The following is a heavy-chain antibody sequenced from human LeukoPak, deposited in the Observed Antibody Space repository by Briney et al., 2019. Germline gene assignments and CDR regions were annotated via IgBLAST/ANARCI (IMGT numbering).Heavy chain of an antibody. CDR1: GYTFTSYY. CDR2: INPSGGST. J-gene: IGHJ4*02. V-gene: IGHV1-46*01. D-gene: IGHD3-9*01. CDR3: ARVFSNSLHFDY. Sequence: ASVKVSCKASGYTFTSYYMHWVRQAPGQGLEWMGIINPSGGSTSYAQKLQGRVTMTRDMSTSTVYMELSSLRSEDTAVYYCARVFSNSLHFDYWGQGTLVTVSS.